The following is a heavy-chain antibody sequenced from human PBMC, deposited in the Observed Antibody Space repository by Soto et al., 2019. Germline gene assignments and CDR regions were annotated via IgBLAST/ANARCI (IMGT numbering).Heavy chain of an antibody. D-gene: IGHD3-9*01. CDR1: GYTFTSYY. CDR2: INPSGGST. V-gene: IGHV1-46*03. Sequence: GASVKVSCKASGYTFTSYYMHWVRQAPGQGLEWMGIINPSGGSTSYAQKFQGRVTMTRDTSTSTVYMELSSLRSEDTAVYYCACLKDILTGPYTFDIWGQGTMVTVSS. J-gene: IGHJ3*02. CDR3: ACLKDILTGPYTFDI.